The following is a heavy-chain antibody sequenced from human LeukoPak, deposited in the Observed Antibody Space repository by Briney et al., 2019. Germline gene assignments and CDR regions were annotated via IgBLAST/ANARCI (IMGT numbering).Heavy chain of an antibody. Sequence: GGSLRLSCAASGFTFNNYWMSWVRQAPGKGLEWVANIKQDGSEKYYVDSVKGRFTISRDNAKNSLYLPMNSLRAEDTAVYYCVRVSSKATVRGLITKKNYFYYYMDVWGKGTTVTISS. V-gene: IGHV3-7*01. CDR1: GFTFNNYW. J-gene: IGHJ6*03. CDR3: VRVSSKATVRGLITKKNYFYYYMDV. CDR2: IKQDGSEK. D-gene: IGHD3-10*01.